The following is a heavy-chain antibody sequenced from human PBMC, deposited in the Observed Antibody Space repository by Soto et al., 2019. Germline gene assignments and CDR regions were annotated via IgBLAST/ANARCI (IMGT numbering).Heavy chain of an antibody. V-gene: IGHV3-23*01. Sequence: EVQLLESGGGLVQPGGSLRLSCAASGFTFKTFAMSWVRQAPGKGLEWVAAITGFGSTTYYAASLQGRFTVFRGNSNDPLYLHMDSLRADDTAVYYCAKVRPSLGGTGRGAMDVWGQGTTVTVSS. J-gene: IGHJ6*02. CDR2: ITGFGSTT. D-gene: IGHD3-16*01. CDR3: AKVRPSLGGTGRGAMDV. CDR1: GFTFKTFA.